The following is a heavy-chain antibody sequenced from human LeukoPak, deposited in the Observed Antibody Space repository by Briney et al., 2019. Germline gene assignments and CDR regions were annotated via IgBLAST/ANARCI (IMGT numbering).Heavy chain of an antibody. CDR2: INPSGGST. CDR3: ARDHDSSGYYPTHFDY. J-gene: IGHJ4*02. V-gene: IGHV1-46*01. Sequence: ASVKVSCKASGYTFTSYYMHWVRQAPGQGLEWMGIINPSGGSTSYAQKFQGRVTMTRDTSTSTVYMELSSLRSEDTAVYYCARDHDSSGYYPTHFDYWGQGTLVTVSS. D-gene: IGHD3-22*01. CDR1: GYTFTSYY.